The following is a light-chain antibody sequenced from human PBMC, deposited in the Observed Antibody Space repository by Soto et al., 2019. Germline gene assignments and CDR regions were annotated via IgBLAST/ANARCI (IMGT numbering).Light chain of an antibody. V-gene: IGKV1-39*01. J-gene: IGKJ1*01. CDR2: AAS. CDR3: HQYNNWPPWT. Sequence: DIQMTQSPSSLSASVGDRVTITCRASQSISSFLNWYQQKPGKAPKVLIYAASRLESGVPARFSGSGSGTEFTLTISSLQSEDFAVYYCHQYNNWPPWTFGQGTKVDIK. CDR1: QSISSF.